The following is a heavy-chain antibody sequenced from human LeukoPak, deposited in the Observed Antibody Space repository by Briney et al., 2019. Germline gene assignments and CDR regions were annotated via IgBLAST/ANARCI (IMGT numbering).Heavy chain of an antibody. V-gene: IGHV4-59*12. CDR3: ARAGVLRYFDWLYTYFDY. Sequence: PSETLSLTCTVSGGSISSYYWSWIRQPPGKGLEWIGYIYYSGSTNYNPSLKSRVTISVDTSKNQFSLKLSSVTAADTAVYYCARAGVLRYFDWLYTYFDYWGQGTLVTVSS. CDR2: IYYSGST. CDR1: GGSISSYY. J-gene: IGHJ4*02. D-gene: IGHD3-9*01.